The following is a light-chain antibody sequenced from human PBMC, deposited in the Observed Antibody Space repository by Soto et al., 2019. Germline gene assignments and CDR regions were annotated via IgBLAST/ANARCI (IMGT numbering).Light chain of an antibody. J-gene: IGKJ3*01. CDR2: DAS. CDR1: QSISSW. V-gene: IGKV1-5*01. Sequence: DIQMTQSPSTLSASVGDRVTITCRASQSISSWLAWYQQKPGKAPKLLIYDASSLESGVPSRFSGSVSGTEFTLPISSLQPDYFATYYGQQYNSYAPTFGPGTKVDIK. CDR3: QQYNSYAPT.